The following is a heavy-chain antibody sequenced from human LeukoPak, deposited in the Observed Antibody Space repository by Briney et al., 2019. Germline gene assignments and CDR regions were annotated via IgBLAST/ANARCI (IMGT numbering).Heavy chain of an antibody. Sequence: PSETLSLTCTVSGGSISSYYWSWIRQPAGKGREWIGRIYTSGSTNYNPSLKSRVTMSVETSKKQFSLKLSSVTAADTAVYYCRGSYGSGRKRFDYWGQGTLVTVSS. CDR3: RGSYGSGRKRFDY. CDR2: IYTSGST. CDR1: GGSISSYY. V-gene: IGHV4-4*07. J-gene: IGHJ4*02. D-gene: IGHD3-10*01.